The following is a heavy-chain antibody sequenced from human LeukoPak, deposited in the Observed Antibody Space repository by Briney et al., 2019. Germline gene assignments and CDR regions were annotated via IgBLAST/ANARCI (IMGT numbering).Heavy chain of an antibody. Sequence: SETLSLTCAVSGGSFSGYYWSWIRQPPRKGLEWIGEINHSGSTNYNPSLKSRVTISVDTSKNQFSLKLSSVTAADTAVYYCARGRCFGTSCAYFDYWGQGTLVTVSS. CDR1: GGSFSGYY. CDR3: ARGRCFGTSCAYFDY. CDR2: INHSGST. J-gene: IGHJ4*02. D-gene: IGHD2-2*01. V-gene: IGHV4-34*01.